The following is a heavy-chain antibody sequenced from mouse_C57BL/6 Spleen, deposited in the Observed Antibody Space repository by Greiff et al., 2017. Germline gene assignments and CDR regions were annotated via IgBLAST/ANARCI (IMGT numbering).Heavy chain of an antibody. D-gene: IGHD4-1*01. V-gene: IGHV1-53*01. Sequence: VQLQQPGTELVKPGASVKLSCKASGYTFTSYWMHWVKQRPGQGLEWIGNINPSNGGTNYNEKFQSKATLTVDKSSSTAYMQRSSLTSEDSAVYYCARWGANWASFDYWGQGTTLTVSS. CDR3: ARWGANWASFDY. CDR2: INPSNGGT. CDR1: GYTFTSYW. J-gene: IGHJ2*01.